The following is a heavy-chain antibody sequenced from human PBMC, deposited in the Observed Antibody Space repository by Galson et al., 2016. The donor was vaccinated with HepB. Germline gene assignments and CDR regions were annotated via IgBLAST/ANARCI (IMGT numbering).Heavy chain of an antibody. D-gene: IGHD1-26*01. V-gene: IGHV4-31*03. Sequence: LVKPTQTLTLTCTFSGFSLSTSGVTVGWIRQHPGKGLEWLGYIYYSGNTYYNPSLRRRVTISVDTSKNQFSLKLSSVTAADTAVYYCARVPWDTEGTWFDYWGQGTLVTVSS. CDR1: GFSLSTSGVT. J-gene: IGHJ4*02. CDR2: IYYSGNT. CDR3: ARVPWDTEGTWFDY.